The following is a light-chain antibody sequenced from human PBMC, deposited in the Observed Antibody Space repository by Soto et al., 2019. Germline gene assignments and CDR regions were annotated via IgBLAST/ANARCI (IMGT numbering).Light chain of an antibody. V-gene: IGKV1-13*02. Sequence: AIQVTQSPSSLSASVGDRVTITCRASQDIRGALARYQQKPGKPPRLLIYDVSTLESGVPSRFSGSSSGTEFTLTISSLQSEDFGTYLCQQFNSYPITFGHGTRLEIK. CDR2: DVS. J-gene: IGKJ5*01. CDR1: QDIRGA. CDR3: QQFNSYPIT.